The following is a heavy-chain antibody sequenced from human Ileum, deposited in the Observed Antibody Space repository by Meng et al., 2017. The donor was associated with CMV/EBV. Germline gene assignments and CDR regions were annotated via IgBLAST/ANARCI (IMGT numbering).Heavy chain of an antibody. D-gene: IGHD3-22*01. CDR3: ARAHSSGWFSYGMDV. CDR1: GFAFSNHW. CDR2: INSDGSST. V-gene: IGHV3-74*01. Sequence: GESLKISCEASGFAFSNHWMHWVRQAPGKGLVWVSRINSDGSSTNYADSVKGRFTISRDNAKNTLYLQMNSLRAEDTALYFCARAHSSGWFSYGMDVWGQGTTVTVSS. J-gene: IGHJ6*02.